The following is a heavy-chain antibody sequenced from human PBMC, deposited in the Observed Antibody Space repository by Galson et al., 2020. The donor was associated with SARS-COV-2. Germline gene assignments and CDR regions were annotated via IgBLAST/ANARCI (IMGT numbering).Heavy chain of an antibody. CDR3: ARDGSGSYPRGYYYGMDV. J-gene: IGHJ6*02. CDR2: IYYSGST. Sequence: SETLSLTCTVSGGSISSYYWSWIRQPPGKGLEWIGYIYYSGSTNYNPSLKSRVTISVDTSKNQFSLKLSSVTAADTAVYYCARDGSGSYPRGYYYGMDVWGQGTTATVSS. V-gene: IGHV4-59*13. CDR1: GGSISSYY. D-gene: IGHD3-10*01.